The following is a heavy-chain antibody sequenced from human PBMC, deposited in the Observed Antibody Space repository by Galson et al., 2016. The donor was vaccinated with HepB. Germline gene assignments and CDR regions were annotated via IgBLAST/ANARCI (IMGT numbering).Heavy chain of an antibody. CDR3: ARAFRYGTGWYGRNDC. D-gene: IGHD6-19*01. J-gene: IGHJ4*02. V-gene: IGHV3-23*01. CDR1: GFTLNSFA. Sequence: SLRLSCAASGFTLNSFAMSWVRQAPGKGLEWVSAINGGSAHYADFVQGRFTISRDTSKNTLYLEMNSLRAEDTAIYYCARAFRYGTGWYGRNDCWGQGTLVTVSS. CDR2: INGGSA.